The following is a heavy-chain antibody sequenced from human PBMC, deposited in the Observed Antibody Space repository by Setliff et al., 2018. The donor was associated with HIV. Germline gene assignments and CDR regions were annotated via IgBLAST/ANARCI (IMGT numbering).Heavy chain of an antibody. V-gene: IGHV1-2*02. D-gene: IGHD6-13*01. CDR1: GYTFTNYY. Sequence: ASVKVSCKASGYTFTNYYMHWVRQAPGQGLEWMGWINPNSGGTNYAQKFQGRVTMTRDTSISTAYMELSRLRSDDTAIYYCLRRATAAEVFDYWGQGTLVTVSS. CDR2: INPNSGGT. CDR3: LRRATAAEVFDY. J-gene: IGHJ4*02.